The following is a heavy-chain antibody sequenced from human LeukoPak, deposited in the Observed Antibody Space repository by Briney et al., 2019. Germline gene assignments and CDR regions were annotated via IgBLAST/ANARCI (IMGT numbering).Heavy chain of an antibody. CDR3: ARDSGGSPFDI. Sequence: GGSLRLSCAASGFTLSNSGMHWVRQAPVKGLKWVAVIWSDGSTKDYADSVKGRFTISRDNSKNTLYLQMNSLRAEDTAMYYCARDSGGSPFDIWGQGTMVTVSS. CDR1: GFTLSNSG. J-gene: IGHJ3*02. D-gene: IGHD1-26*01. V-gene: IGHV3-33*01. CDR2: IWSDGSTK.